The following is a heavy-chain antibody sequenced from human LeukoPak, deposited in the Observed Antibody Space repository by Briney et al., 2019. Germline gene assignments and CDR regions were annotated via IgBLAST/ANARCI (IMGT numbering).Heavy chain of an antibody. J-gene: IGHJ3*02. CDR1: GGSLSSYY. Sequence: PSETLSLTCTVSGGSLSSYYWSWIRQPPGKGLERIGYIYYSGSTNYNPSLTSRVTISVDTSKNQFSLKLSSVTAADTAVYYCARAVGGIAAADAFDIWGQGTMVTVSS. D-gene: IGHD6-13*01. CDR2: IYYSGST. CDR3: ARAVGGIAAADAFDI. V-gene: IGHV4-59*01.